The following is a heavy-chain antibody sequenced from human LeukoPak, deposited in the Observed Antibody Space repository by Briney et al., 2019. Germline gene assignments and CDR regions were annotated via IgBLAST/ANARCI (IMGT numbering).Heavy chain of an antibody. J-gene: IGHJ4*02. CDR1: GYSITSGYY. CDR2: LYHSGST. V-gene: IGHV4-38-2*01. Sequence: PSETLSLTCGVSGYSITSGYYWGWIRQPPGKGLEWIGNLYHSGSTYYRPSLKSRITISVDTSKNQFSLKLSSVTAADTAVYYCARVGVYCSGGSCYCGAKGPFDYWGQGTLVTVSS. D-gene: IGHD2-15*01. CDR3: ARVGVYCSGGSCYCGAKGPFDY.